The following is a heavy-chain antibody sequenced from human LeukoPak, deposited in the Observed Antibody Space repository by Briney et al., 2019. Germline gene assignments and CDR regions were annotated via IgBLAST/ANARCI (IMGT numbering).Heavy chain of an antibody. CDR2: IYHSGST. CDR1: GGSISSGGYY. Sequence: PSETLSFTCTVSGGSISSGGYYWSWIRQPPGKGLEWIGYIYHSGSTYYNPSLKSRVTISVDRSKNQFSLKLSSVTAADTAVYYCARDPLGGSSGPSSWGQGTLVTVSS. CDR3: ARDPLGGSSGPSS. V-gene: IGHV4-30-2*01. D-gene: IGHD3-22*01. J-gene: IGHJ4*02.